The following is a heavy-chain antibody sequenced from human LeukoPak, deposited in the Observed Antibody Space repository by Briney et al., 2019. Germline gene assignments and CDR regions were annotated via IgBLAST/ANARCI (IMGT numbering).Heavy chain of an antibody. CDR1: GYSISSGYY. CDR2: VYTSGST. V-gene: IGHV4-4*07. Sequence: PSETLSLTCTVSGYSISSGYYWSWIRQPAGKGLEWIGRVYTSGSTNYNPSLKSRVTMSVDTSKNQFSLKLSSVTAADTAVYYCARERYYYGSGSYYILRFDYWGQGTLVTVSS. J-gene: IGHJ4*02. D-gene: IGHD3-10*01. CDR3: ARERYYYGSGSYYILRFDY.